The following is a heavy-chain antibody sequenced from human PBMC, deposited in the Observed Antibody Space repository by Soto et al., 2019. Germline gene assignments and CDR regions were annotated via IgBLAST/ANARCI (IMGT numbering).Heavy chain of an antibody. V-gene: IGHV4-4*02. CDR1: GGSISSNNW. Sequence: PSETLSLTCAVSGGSISSNNWWSWVRQPPGKGLEWIGEIFHSGSTHYSPSLKSRVTISVDKSKNQFSLKLTSVTAADTAVYYCARVYSGSYSDYWGQGTLVTVSS. D-gene: IGHD1-26*01. J-gene: IGHJ4*02. CDR3: ARVYSGSYSDY. CDR2: IFHSGST.